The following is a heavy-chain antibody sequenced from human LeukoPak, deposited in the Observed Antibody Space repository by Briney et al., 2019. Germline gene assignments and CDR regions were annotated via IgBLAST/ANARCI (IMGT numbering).Heavy chain of an antibody. D-gene: IGHD5-24*01. CDR3: ARAVAKRHYYYYYYMDV. V-gene: IGHV1-8*01. CDR1: GYTFTSYD. CDR2: MNPNSGNT. Sequence: ASVKVSCKASGYTFTSYDINWVRQATGQGLEWMGWMNPNSGNTGYAQEFQGRVTMTRNTSISTAYMELSSLRSEDTAVYYCARAVAKRHYYYYYYMDVWGKGTTVTVSS. J-gene: IGHJ6*03.